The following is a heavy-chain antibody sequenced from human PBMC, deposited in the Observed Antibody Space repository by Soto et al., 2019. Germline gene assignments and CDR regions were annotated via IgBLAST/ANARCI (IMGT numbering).Heavy chain of an antibody. CDR3: ARDGYDSSGDSEYFQY. J-gene: IGHJ1*01. D-gene: IGHD3-22*01. Sequence: EVKLVESGGGLVQPGGSLRLSCAASGFTFSTYEMNWVRQAPGKGLEWISYISSSGSSIYYADSVKGRFTISRDNAWNSLQLQMNSMRVEDTAVYYCARDGYDSSGDSEYFQYWGQGTLVTVSS. CDR2: ISSSGSSI. V-gene: IGHV3-48*03. CDR1: GFTFSTYE.